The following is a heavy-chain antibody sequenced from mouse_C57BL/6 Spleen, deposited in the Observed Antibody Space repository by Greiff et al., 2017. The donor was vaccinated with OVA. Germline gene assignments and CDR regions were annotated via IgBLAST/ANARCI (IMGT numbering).Heavy chain of an antibody. CDR1: GYTFTDYE. Sequence: QVQLQQSGAELVRPGASVTLSCKASGYTFTDYEMHWVKQTPVHGLEWIGAIDPETGGTAYNQKFKGKAILTADKSSSTAYMELRSLTSEDSAGYYCTRKGWDGMDYWGQGTSVTVSS. J-gene: IGHJ4*01. D-gene: IGHD3-3*01. CDR2: IDPETGGT. V-gene: IGHV1-15*01. CDR3: TRKGWDGMDY.